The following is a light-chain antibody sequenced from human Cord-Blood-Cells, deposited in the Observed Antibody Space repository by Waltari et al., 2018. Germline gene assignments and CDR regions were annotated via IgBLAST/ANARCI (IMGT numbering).Light chain of an antibody. J-gene: IGLJ3*02. CDR1: SSDVGGYNY. Sequence: QSALTQPRSVSGSPGQSVTISCTGTSSDVGGYNYVSWYQQHPGKAPKLMIYDVSKRPSGVPVRFYGAKSGNSASLTISGIQAEDEADYYCCSYAGNYTWVFGGGTKLTVL. V-gene: IGLV2-11*01. CDR2: DVS. CDR3: CSYAGNYTWV.